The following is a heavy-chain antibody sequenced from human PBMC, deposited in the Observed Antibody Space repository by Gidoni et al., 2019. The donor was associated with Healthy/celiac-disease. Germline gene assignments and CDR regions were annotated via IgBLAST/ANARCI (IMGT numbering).Heavy chain of an antibody. Sequence: QLQLQESGPGLVKPSETLSPTCTVSGGSISSSSYYWGWIRQPPGKGLEWIGSIFYSGSTSYSPSLKSRVTISVDTSKNQFSLKLGSVTAADTAVYYCARQAWDYVWGSYRSLWFDPWGQGTLVTVSS. V-gene: IGHV4-39*01. CDR3: ARQAWDYVWGSYRSLWFDP. D-gene: IGHD3-16*02. CDR1: GGSISSSSYY. CDR2: IFYSGST. J-gene: IGHJ5*02.